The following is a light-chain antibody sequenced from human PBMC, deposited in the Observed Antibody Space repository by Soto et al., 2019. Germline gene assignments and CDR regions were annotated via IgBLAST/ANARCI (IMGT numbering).Light chain of an antibody. CDR1: QSVSSSY. CDR3: HQHNYWWT. J-gene: IGKJ1*01. V-gene: IGKV3-15*01. CDR2: GAS. Sequence: KQTAGTLYLTHGARATLSCRASQSVSSSYLAWYQQKPGQAPRLLIYGASTRAAGTPDRFSGSGSGTEFTLTSSIQPSEDCAVYCCHQHNYWWTFGQGTKVDIK.